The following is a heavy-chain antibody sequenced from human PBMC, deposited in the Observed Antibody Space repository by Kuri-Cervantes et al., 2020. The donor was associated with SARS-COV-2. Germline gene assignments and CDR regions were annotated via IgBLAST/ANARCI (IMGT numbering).Heavy chain of an antibody. CDR2: IWYDGSNK. Sequence: GESLKISCAASGFTFSSYGVHWVRQAPGKGLEWVAVIWYDGSNKYYADSVKGRFTISRDNSKNTLYLQMNSLKTEDTAVYYCTTDPGITRIVVVPADLLGYWGQGTRVTGSS. V-gene: IGHV3-33*01. CDR3: TTDPGITRIVVVPADLLGY. CDR1: GFTFSSYG. D-gene: IGHD2-2*01. J-gene: IGHJ4*02.